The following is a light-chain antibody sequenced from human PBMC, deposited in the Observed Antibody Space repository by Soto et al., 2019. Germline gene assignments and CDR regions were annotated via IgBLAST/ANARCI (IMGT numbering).Light chain of an antibody. Sequence: EIAMTQSPATLSVSLGERATLSCRASQYISNNLAWYQQRPGQAPSLLIYGASTRATAVPPRFSGSESGTDFLLSISGLQSEDSAVYYCQQYNHWSSITFGQGTRLEI. V-gene: IGKV3-15*01. CDR3: QQYNHWSSIT. CDR2: GAS. J-gene: IGKJ5*01. CDR1: QYISNN.